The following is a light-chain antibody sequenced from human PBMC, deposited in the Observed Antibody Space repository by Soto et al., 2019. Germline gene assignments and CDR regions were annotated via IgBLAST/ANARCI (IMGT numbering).Light chain of an antibody. Sequence: DIQLTQSPSFLSASVRDRVTITCRASQVLSSYLAWYQQKPGKAPKLLIYGVSTLQSGVPSRFSGSGSGTEFTLTISSLQPEDFATYYCQQLNTYPLTFGGGTEVEIK. CDR1: QVLSSY. J-gene: IGKJ4*01. CDR2: GVS. V-gene: IGKV1-9*01. CDR3: QQLNTYPLT.